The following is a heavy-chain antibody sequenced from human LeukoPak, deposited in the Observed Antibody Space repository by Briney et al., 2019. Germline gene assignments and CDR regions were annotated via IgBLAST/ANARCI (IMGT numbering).Heavy chain of an antibody. J-gene: IGHJ4*02. CDR3: ARALFYCSSTSCYPGYSGYVPTLDY. D-gene: IGHD2-2*01. V-gene: IGHV6-1*01. CDR2: TYYRAKWYN. CDR1: LDSVSINSAA. Sequence: SQTLSLTCAISLDSVSINSAAWNWIRQSPSRGLELLGRTYYRAKWYNDYSVSVKSRITINPATSKNQFSLQLNSVTPEDTAVYYCARALFYCSSTSCYPGYSGYVPTLDYWGQGTLVTVSS.